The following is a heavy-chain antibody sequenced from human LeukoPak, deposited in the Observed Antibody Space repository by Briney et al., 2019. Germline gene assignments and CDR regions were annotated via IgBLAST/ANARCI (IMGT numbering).Heavy chain of an antibody. J-gene: IGHJ6*03. Sequence: GGSLRLSCAASGFTFSSYGMHWVRQAPGKGLEWVAFIRYDGSNKYYADSVKGRFTISRDNSKNTQYLEMNSLRPEDTAVYYCAKDAPRMPGFYYYYMDVWGRGTTVTVSS. V-gene: IGHV3-30*02. CDR2: IRYDGSNK. CDR1: GFTFSSYG. D-gene: IGHD2-15*01. CDR3: AKDAPRMPGFYYYYMDV.